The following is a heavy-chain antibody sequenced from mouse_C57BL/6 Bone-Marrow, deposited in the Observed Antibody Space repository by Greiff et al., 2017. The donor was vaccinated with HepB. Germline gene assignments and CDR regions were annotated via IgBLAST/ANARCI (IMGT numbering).Heavy chain of an antibody. J-gene: IGHJ3*01. CDR3: ARSYSNPFAY. Sequence: QVQLQQSGAELARPGASVKLSCKASGYTFTSYGISWVKQRTGQGLEWIGEIYPRSGNTYYNEKFKGMATLTADKSSSTAYMELRSLTSEDSAVYFCARSYSNPFAYWGQGTLVTVSA. V-gene: IGHV1-81*01. CDR2: IYPRSGNT. D-gene: IGHD2-5*01. CDR1: GYTFTSYG.